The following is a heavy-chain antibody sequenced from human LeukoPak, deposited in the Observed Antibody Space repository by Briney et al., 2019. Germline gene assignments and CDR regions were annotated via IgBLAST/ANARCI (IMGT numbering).Heavy chain of an antibody. CDR1: GGSISSGGYY. CDR3: ARGFYSSGSYDY. CDR2: IYYSGST. J-gene: IGHJ4*02. Sequence: SETLSLTCTVSGGSISSGGYYWSWIRQHPGKGLEWIGYIYYSGSTYYNPSLKSRVTISVDTSKNQFSLKLSSVTAADTAVYYCARGFYSSGSYDYWGQGTLVTVSS. D-gene: IGHD3-10*01. V-gene: IGHV4-31*03.